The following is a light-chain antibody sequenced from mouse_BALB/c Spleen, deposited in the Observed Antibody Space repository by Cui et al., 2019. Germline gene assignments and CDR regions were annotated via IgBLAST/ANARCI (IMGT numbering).Light chain of an antibody. CDR1: SSVSY. V-gene: IGKV4-68*01. CDR2: LTS. Sequence: NGLTPVSTPQVGSPGEKVTMTCSASSSVSYMYWYQQKPRSSPKPWIYLTSNLASGVPARFSGSGSGTSYSLTISSMEAEDAATYYCQQWSSNPLTFGAGTKLELK. CDR3: QQWSSNPLT. J-gene: IGKJ5*01.